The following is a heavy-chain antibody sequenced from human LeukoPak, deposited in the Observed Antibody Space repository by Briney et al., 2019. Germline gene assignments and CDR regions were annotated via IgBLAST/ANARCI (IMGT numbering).Heavy chain of an antibody. V-gene: IGHV4-59*01. D-gene: IGHD1-26*01. J-gene: IGHJ3*02. CDR3: ARAPIVGATDAFDI. Sequence: SETLSLTCTVSGGSISSYYWSWLRQPPGKGLEWTGYIYYSGSTNYNPSLKSRVTISVDTSKNQFSLKLSSVTAADTAVYYCARAPIVGATDAFDIWGQGTMVTVSS. CDR2: IYYSGST. CDR1: GGSISSYY.